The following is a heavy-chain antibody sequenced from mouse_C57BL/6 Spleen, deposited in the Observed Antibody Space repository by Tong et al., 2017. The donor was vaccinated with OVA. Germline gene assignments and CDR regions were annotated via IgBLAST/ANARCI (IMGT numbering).Heavy chain of an antibody. J-gene: IGHJ1*03. CDR3: ARERDDYDEYFDV. V-gene: IGHV1-82*01. Sequence: VQLQESGPELVKPGASVKISCKASGYAFSSSWMNWVKQRPGKGLEWIGRIYPGDGDTNYNGKFKGKATLTADKSSSTAYMQLSSLTSEDSAVYFCARERDDYDEYFDVWGTGTTVTVSS. CDR1: GYAFSSSW. CDR2: IYPGDGDT. D-gene: IGHD2-4*01.